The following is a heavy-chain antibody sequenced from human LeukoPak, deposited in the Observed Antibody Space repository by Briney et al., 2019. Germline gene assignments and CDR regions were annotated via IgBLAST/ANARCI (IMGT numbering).Heavy chain of an antibody. CDR1: GASISSGSDY. D-gene: IGHD3-3*02. CDR2: VHTSGNP. J-gene: IGHJ4*02. Sequence: SETLSLTCSVSGASISSGSDYWSWIRQPAGKALEWIGRVHTSGNPNYNPSLESRVSISIDRSKNQFSLELNSVTAADTAVYYCARNDIFGVLPEFWGMGTLVSVTS. V-gene: IGHV4-61*02. CDR3: ARNDIFGVLPEF.